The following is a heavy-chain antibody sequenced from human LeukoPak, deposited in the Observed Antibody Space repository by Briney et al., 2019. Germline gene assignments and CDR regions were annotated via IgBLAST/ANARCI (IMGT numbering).Heavy chain of an antibody. Sequence: SETLSLTCAVYGGSFSGYYWSWIRQPPGKGLEWIGEINHSGSTNYNPSLKSRVTISVDTSKNQFSLKLSSVTAADTAVYYCARRRRGAAAGTPLDYWGQGTLVTVSS. CDR3: ARRRRGAAAGTPLDY. CDR1: GGSFSGYY. D-gene: IGHD6-13*01. J-gene: IGHJ4*02. V-gene: IGHV4-34*01. CDR2: INHSGST.